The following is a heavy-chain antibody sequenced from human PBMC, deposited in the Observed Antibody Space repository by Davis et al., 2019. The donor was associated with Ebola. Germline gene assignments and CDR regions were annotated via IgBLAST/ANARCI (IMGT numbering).Heavy chain of an antibody. Sequence: GESLKISCAASGFTFSSYWMSWVRQAPGKGLEWVANIKQDGSEKYYVDSVKGRFTISRDNAKNSLYLQMNSLRAEDTAVYYCARDLESLHQGPIGLPPGTLLQEHLWG. V-gene: IGHV3-7*03. CDR3: ARDLESLHQGPIGLPPGTLLQEHL. CDR2: IKQDGSEK. J-gene: IGHJ6*01. CDR1: GFTFSSYW.